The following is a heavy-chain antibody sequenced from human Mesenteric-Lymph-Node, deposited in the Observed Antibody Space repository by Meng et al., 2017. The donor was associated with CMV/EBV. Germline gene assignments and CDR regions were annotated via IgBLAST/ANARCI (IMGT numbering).Heavy chain of an antibody. Sequence: ASVKVSYKASGYTFIGYYMYWVRQAPGQGLEWMGWISAYNGNTNYAQKLQGRVTMTTDTSTSTAYMELRSLRSDDTAVYYCARAVDIDETGVSYYYYGMDVWGQGTTVTVSS. CDR1: GYTFIGYY. D-gene: IGHD5-12*01. CDR2: ISAYNGNT. V-gene: IGHV1-18*04. CDR3: ARAVDIDETGVSYYYYGMDV. J-gene: IGHJ6*02.